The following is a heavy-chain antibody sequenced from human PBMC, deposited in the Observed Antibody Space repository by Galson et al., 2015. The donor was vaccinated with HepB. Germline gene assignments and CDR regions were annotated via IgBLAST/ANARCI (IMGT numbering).Heavy chain of an antibody. D-gene: IGHD2-15*01. Sequence: SVKVSCKASGYTFTGYYMHWVRQAPGQGLEWMGWINPNSGGTNYAQKFQGRVTMTRDTSISTAYMELSRLRSDDTAVYYCARVWPDIVVVVAATGGHAFDIWGQGTMVTVSS. CDR2: INPNSGGT. V-gene: IGHV1-2*02. CDR3: ARVWPDIVVVVAATGGHAFDI. CDR1: GYTFTGYY. J-gene: IGHJ3*02.